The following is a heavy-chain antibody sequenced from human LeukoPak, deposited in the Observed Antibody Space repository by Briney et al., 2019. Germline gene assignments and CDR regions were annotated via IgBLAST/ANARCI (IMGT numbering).Heavy chain of an antibody. Sequence: GGSLRLSCAASGFTFSSYAMHWVRQAPGKGLEWVAVISYDGSNKYYAGSVKGRFTISRDNSKNTLYLQMNSLRAEDTAVYYCARETVKLDYYYMDVWGKGTTVTVPS. CDR1: GFTFSSYA. J-gene: IGHJ6*03. D-gene: IGHD1-1*01. CDR2: ISYDGSNK. V-gene: IGHV3-30*04. CDR3: ARETVKLDYYYMDV.